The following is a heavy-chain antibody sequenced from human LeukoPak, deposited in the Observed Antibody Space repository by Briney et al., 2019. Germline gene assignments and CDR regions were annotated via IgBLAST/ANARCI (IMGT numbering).Heavy chain of an antibody. D-gene: IGHD3-22*01. CDR2: IKQDGSEK. J-gene: IGHJ4*02. CDR1: GFTLKNYL. CDR3: ARDTYNYDTSGYGLGY. Sequence: PGGSLRLSCAASGFTLKNYLMSWVRQAPGKGLEWVANIKQDGSEKYYVDSVKGRFTISRDNAKNSLYLQVSSLRAEDTAVYYCARDTYNYDTSGYGLGYWGQGTLVTVSS. V-gene: IGHV3-7*01.